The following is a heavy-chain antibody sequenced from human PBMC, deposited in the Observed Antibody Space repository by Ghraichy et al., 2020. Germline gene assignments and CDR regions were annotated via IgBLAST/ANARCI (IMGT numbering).Heavy chain of an antibody. J-gene: IGHJ4*02. CDR2: IYSGGSA. CDR1: GFTVSTNY. D-gene: IGHD2-2*01. V-gene: IGHV3-53*01. Sequence: GGSLRLSCAASGFTVSTNYMNWVRQAPGKGLEWVSVIYSGGSAYYADSVKGRFTISRDNSKNTLYLQMNSLRAEDTAVYYCARSQYPTGYFDYWGQGTLVTVSS. CDR3: ARSQYPTGYFDY.